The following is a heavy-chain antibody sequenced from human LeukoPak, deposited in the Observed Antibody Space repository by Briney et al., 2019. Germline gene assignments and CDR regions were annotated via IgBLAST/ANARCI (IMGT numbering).Heavy chain of an antibody. CDR1: GYTFIDYY. V-gene: IGHV1-46*01. J-gene: IGHJ4*02. CDR2: INPRGGST. CDR3: ARRYYDNSGHSYGYYFDY. Sequence: GASVKVSCKASGYTFIDYYMHWVRQAPGQGLEWMGIINPRGGSTIYAQDFQGRVTLTRDTSTSTVYMELSGLRSEDTAVYYCARRYYDNSGHSYGYYFDYWGQGTLVTVSS. D-gene: IGHD3-22*01.